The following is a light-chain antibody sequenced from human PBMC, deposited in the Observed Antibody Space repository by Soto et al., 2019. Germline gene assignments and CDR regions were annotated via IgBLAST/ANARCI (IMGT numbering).Light chain of an antibody. CDR1: QSINSL. V-gene: IGKV1-5*01. Sequence: DIQMTQSPSTLSASVGDSVNITCRASQSINSLVAWYQQHPGKAPKLLIHDASSLENGVPSRFSGSGSGTGFTLNITSLQPDDFETYYYLQYDHYSTFGQGTKLEI. J-gene: IGKJ2*01. CDR3: LQYDHYST. CDR2: DAS.